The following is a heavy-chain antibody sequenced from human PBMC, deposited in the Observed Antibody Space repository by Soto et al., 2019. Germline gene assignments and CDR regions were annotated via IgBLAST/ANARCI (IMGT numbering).Heavy chain of an antibody. CDR2: IYYSGST. CDR3: ARSTSAGIAAN. V-gene: IGHV4-59*01. J-gene: IGHJ4*02. D-gene: IGHD6-13*01. CDR1: GGSISSYY. Sequence: PSETLSLTCTVSGGSISSYYRSWIRQPPGKGLEWIGYIYYSGSTNYNPSLMSRVTISVDTSKNHFSLKLSSVTAADTAVYYCARSTSAGIAANWGQGTLVTV.